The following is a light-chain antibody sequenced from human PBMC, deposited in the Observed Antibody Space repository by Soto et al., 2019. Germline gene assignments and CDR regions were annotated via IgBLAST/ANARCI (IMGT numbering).Light chain of an antibody. Sequence: QSVLTQPPSASGTPGQRVSISCSGSSSNIGTNFVDWYQQLPGTAPKLLIYSNNQRPSGVPARFSGSKSGTSASLAISGLQTEDEADYYCGAWDDSLIAYVFGSGTKLTVL. CDR3: GAWDDSLIAYV. J-gene: IGLJ1*01. CDR2: SNN. V-gene: IGLV1-44*01. CDR1: SSNIGTNF.